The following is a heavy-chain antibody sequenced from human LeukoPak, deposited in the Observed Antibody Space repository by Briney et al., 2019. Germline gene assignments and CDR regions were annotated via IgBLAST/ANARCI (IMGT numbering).Heavy chain of an antibody. J-gene: IGHJ6*03. Sequence: VKVSCKASGFTFTSSAMEWVRQARGQGIERKGWIVVGSGNTNYAQKFQERVTIPRDMSTSTAYMELSSLRSEDAAVYYCAAGRAYYYYMDVWGKGTTVTVSS. CDR3: AAGRAYYYYMDV. CDR1: GFTFTSSA. V-gene: IGHV1-58*02. CDR2: IVVGSGNT.